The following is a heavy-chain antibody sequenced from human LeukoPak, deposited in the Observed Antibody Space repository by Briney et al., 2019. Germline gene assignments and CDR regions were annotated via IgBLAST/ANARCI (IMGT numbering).Heavy chain of an antibody. V-gene: IGHV3-53*01. CDR3: ARRAGEYSHPYDY. Sequence: AGGSLRLSCTVSGFTVISNSMSWVRQAPGKGLEWVSFIYSGGNTHYSDSVKGRFTISRDNSKNTLYLQMNSLRAEDTAVYHCARRAGEYSHPYDYWGQGTLVTVSS. D-gene: IGHD4-17*01. CDR1: GFTVISNS. J-gene: IGHJ4*02. CDR2: IYSGGNT.